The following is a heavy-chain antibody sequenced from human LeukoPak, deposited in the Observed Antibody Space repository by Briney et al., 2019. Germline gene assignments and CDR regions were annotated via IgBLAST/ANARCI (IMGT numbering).Heavy chain of an antibody. CDR2: TYYRSKWYH. D-gene: IGHD3-10*01. V-gene: IGHV6-1*01. CDR1: GDSVSSNSAA. CDR3: SRDPYGE. Sequence: QTLSLTCVISGDSVSSNSAAWNWIRQSPSRGLEWLGRTYYRSKWYHHYAVSVKSRITINPDTSRNQFSLELNSVTPEDTAVYYCSRDPYGEWGQGTLVTVSS. J-gene: IGHJ4*02.